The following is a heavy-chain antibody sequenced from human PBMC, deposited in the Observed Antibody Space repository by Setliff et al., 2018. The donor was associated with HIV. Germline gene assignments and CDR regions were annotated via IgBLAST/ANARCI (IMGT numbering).Heavy chain of an antibody. CDR1: GFTFRSYE. CDR2: ISSSGNTI. D-gene: IGHD5-18*01. Sequence: GGSLRLSCAASGFTFRSYEMNWVRQAPGKGLEWLSYISSSGNTIYYTDSLKGRFTISRDNSKNTLYLQMNSLRAEDTAVYYCARDQWGYSYGYYYYYYMDVWGKGTTVTVSS. V-gene: IGHV3-48*03. J-gene: IGHJ6*03. CDR3: ARDQWGYSYGYYYYYYMDV.